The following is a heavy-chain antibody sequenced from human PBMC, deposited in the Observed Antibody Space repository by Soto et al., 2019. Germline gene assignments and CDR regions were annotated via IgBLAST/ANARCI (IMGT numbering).Heavy chain of an antibody. J-gene: IGHJ3*02. V-gene: IGHV3-15*01. Sequence: EVQLVASGGVLVKPGESLRLSCAGSGLSFSDVKMTWVLQLPGKGREWVGRIQTKTGGGTADYPASVRGRFTISRDDSKNTLYLQLNSLKTEDTAVYYRATDDGWPFQIWGQGTTVTVSS. CDR1: GLSFSDVK. D-gene: IGHD6-19*01. CDR3: ATDDGWPFQI. CDR2: IQTKTGGGTA.